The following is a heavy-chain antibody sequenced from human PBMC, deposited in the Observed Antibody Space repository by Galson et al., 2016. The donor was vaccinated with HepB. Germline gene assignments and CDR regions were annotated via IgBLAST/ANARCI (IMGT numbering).Heavy chain of an antibody. CDR1: GFTFNTYA. CDR3: AKEFVATGAVVGDY. Sequence: SLRLSCAASGFTFNTYAMSWVRQAPGKGLEWVSAISNSGSTTYYADSVKGRFAISRDNSKNTLYLQTNSLRVEDTALYYCAKEFVATGAVVGDYWGQGTLVTVSS. V-gene: IGHV3-23*01. J-gene: IGHJ4*02. D-gene: IGHD2-21*01. CDR2: ISNSGSTT.